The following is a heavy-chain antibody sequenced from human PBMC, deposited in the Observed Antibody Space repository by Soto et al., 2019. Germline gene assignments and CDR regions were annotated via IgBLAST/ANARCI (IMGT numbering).Heavy chain of an antibody. Sequence: SVKVSCKASGGTFSSYAISWVRQAPGQGLEWMGGIIPIFGTANYAQKFQGRVTITADESTSTAYMELSSLRSEDTAVYYCARVARGADIVLMVYAIPLYYYYGMDVWGQGTTVTVS. D-gene: IGHD2-8*01. V-gene: IGHV1-69*13. J-gene: IGHJ6*01. CDR2: IIPIFGTA. CDR1: GGTFSSYA. CDR3: ARVARGADIVLMVYAIPLYYYYGMDV.